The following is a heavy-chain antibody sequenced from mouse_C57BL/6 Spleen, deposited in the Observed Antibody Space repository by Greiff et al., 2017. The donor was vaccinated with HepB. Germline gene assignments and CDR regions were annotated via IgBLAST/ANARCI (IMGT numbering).Heavy chain of an antibody. CDR1: GYSITSGYY. V-gene: IGHV3-6*01. CDR2: ISYDGSN. D-gene: IGHD2-5*01. J-gene: IGHJ4*01. CDR3: AYSNSYYYAMDY. Sequence: DVKLQQSGPGLVKPSQSLSLTCSVTGYSITSGYYWNWIRQFPGNKLEWMGYISYDGSNNYNPSLKNRISITRDTSKNQFFLKLNSVTTEDTATYYCAYSNSYYYAMDYWGQGTSVTVSS.